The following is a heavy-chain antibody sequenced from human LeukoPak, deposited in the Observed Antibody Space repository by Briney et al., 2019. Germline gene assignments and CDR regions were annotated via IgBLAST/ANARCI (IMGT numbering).Heavy chain of an antibody. J-gene: IGHJ4*02. D-gene: IGHD4-17*01. CDR3: ARDGSGYGDYVADY. V-gene: IGHV1-18*01. Sequence: ASVKVSCKASGYTFTSYGISWVRQAPGQGLEWMGWISAYNGNTNYAQKLQGRVTMTTDTSTSTAYMELRSLRSEDTAVYYCARDGSGYGDYVADYWGQGTLVTVSS. CDR2: ISAYNGNT. CDR1: GYTFTSYG.